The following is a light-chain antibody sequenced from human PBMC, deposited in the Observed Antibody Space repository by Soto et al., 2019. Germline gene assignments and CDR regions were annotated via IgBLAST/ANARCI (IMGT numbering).Light chain of an antibody. V-gene: IGKV1-5*01. CDR1: QSISSW. CDR2: DAS. CDR3: QQYNSYQGT. J-gene: IGKJ1*01. Sequence: DIQMTQSPSTLSASVGDRVTITCRASQSISSWLAWYQQKPGKAPKLLIYDASSLERGVPSRFSGSGSGTEFTLTISSLQPDDFATYYCQQYNSYQGTFGKGTKVELK.